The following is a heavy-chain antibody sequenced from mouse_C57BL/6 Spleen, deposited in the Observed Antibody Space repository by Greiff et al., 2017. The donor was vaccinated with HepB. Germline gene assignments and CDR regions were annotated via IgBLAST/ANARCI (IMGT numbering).Heavy chain of an antibody. CDR1: GYTFTDYE. CDR3: TRQDIYSGY. CDR2: IDPETGGT. Sequence: VQLQESGAELVRPGASVTLSCKASGYTFTDYEMHWVKQTPVHGLEWIGAIDPETGGTAYNQKFKGKAILTADKSSSTAYMELRSLTSEDSAVYYCTRQDIYSGYWGQGTTLTVSS. V-gene: IGHV1-15*01. J-gene: IGHJ2*01. D-gene: IGHD1-1*01.